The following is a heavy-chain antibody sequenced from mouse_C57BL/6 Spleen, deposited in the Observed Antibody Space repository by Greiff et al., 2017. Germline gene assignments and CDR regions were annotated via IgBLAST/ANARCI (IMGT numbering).Heavy chain of an antibody. D-gene: IGHD2-3*01. CDR2: IDPEDGET. J-gene: IGHJ3*01. CDR3: ASSYDGYYEFAY. V-gene: IGHV14-2*01. CDR1: GFNIKDYY. Sequence: VQLKESGAELVKPGASVKLSCTASGFNIKDYYMHWVKQRTEQGLEWIGRIDPEDGETKYAPKFQGKATITADTSSNTAYLQLSSLTSEDTAVYHCASSYDGYYEFAYWGQGTLVTVSA.